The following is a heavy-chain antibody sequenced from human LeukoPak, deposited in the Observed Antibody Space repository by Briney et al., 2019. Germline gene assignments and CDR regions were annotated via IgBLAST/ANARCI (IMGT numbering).Heavy chain of an antibody. D-gene: IGHD1-1*01. CDR3: ARDPYPATGAPDAFDV. CDR1: GFIFNDHY. Sequence: GGSLRLSCAASGFIFNDHYMDWVRQAPGKGLGWVGRSKNKAHSYTTEYAASVKGRFTISRDDSKNSLYLQMNNLKTEDTAVYYCARDPYPATGAPDAFDVWGQGTMVTVSS. CDR2: SKNKAHSYTT. V-gene: IGHV3-72*01. J-gene: IGHJ3*01.